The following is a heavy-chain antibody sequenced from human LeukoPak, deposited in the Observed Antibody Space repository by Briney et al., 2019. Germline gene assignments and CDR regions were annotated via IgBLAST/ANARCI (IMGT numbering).Heavy chain of an antibody. CDR1: GFTFSSYA. CDR2: IWYDGSNK. CDR3: ARDNHYYGSGSYDY. J-gene: IGHJ4*02. D-gene: IGHD3-10*01. V-gene: IGHV3-33*08. Sequence: TGGSLRLSCAASGFTFSSYAMSWVRQAPGKGLEWVAVIWYDGSNKYYADSVKGRFIISRDNSKNTLYLQMNSLRAEDTAVYYCARDNHYYGSGSYDYWGQGTLVTVSS.